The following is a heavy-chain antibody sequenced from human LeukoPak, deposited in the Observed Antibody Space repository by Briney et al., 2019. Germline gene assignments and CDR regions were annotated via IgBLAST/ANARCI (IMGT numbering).Heavy chain of an antibody. CDR3: ARCLKAVAGTGYYYGMDV. Sequence: SQTLSLTCAISGDSVSSNSAAWNWIRQSPSRGLEWLGRTYYKSKWSNNYAVSVKSRITINPDTSKNQFSLQLNSVTPEDTAVYYCARCLKAVAGTGYYYGMDVWGQGTTVTVSS. V-gene: IGHV6-1*01. CDR2: TYYKSKWSN. J-gene: IGHJ6*02. CDR1: GDSVSSNSAA. D-gene: IGHD6-19*01.